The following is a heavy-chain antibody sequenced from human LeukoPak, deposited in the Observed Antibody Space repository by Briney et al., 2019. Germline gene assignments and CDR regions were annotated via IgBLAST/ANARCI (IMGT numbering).Heavy chain of an antibody. CDR2: ISFDGSDK. CDR1: GFSFSNYA. J-gene: IGHJ4*02. D-gene: IGHD3-10*01. Sequence: GGSLRLSCVASGFSFSNYAMHWVRQAPGMGLQWVAVISFDGSDKYYRDSVKGRFTISRDNAKNSLYLQMNSLRAEDTALYYCAKDLVSGSGSYGFDYWGQGTLVTVSS. CDR3: AKDLVSGSGSYGFDY. V-gene: IGHV3-30*04.